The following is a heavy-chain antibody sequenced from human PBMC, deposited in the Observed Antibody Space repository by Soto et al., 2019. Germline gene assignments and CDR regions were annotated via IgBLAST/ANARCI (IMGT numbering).Heavy chain of an antibody. J-gene: IGHJ4*02. CDR3: AKVGGPMYSSSWYQDY. CDR1: GFTFSSYG. D-gene: IGHD6-13*01. Sequence: ESGGGVVQPGRSLRLSCAASGFTFSSYGMHWVRQAPGKGLEWVAVISYDGSNKYYADSVKGRFTISRDNSKNTLYLQMNSLRAEDTAVYYCAKVGGPMYSSSWYQDYWGQGTLVTVSS. CDR2: ISYDGSNK. V-gene: IGHV3-30*18.